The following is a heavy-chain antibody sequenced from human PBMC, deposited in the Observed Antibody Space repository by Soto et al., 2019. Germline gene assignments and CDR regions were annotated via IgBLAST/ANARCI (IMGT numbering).Heavy chain of an antibody. D-gene: IGHD6-6*01. CDR3: AKARYSSSEGFDY. J-gene: IGHJ4*02. CDR1: GFTFSSYA. Sequence: GGSLRLSXAASGFTFSSYAMSWVRQAPGKGLEWVSAISGSGGSTYYADSVKGRFTISRDNSKNTLYLQMNSLRAEDTAVYYCAKARYSSSEGFDYWGQGTLVTVSS. CDR2: ISGSGGST. V-gene: IGHV3-23*01.